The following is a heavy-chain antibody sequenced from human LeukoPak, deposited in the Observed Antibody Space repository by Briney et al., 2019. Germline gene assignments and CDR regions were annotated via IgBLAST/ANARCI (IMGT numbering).Heavy chain of an antibody. V-gene: IGHV4-59*01. J-gene: IGHJ3*02. Sequence: SSETLSLTCIVPGASISSYYWSWIRQSPGKGLEWIGYLYYSGSSGSTIYNPSLKSRVTISLDTSTNHFSLELSSVTAADTAVYYCARGRGYYDAFDIWGQGTTVTVSS. CDR1: GASISSYY. CDR2: LYYSGSSGST. D-gene: IGHD3-22*01. CDR3: ARGRGYYDAFDI.